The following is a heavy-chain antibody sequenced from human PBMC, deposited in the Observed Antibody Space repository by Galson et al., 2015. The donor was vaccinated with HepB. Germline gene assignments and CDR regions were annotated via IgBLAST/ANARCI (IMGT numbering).Heavy chain of an antibody. CDR3: AGDVDWVLDL. Sequence: SVKVSCKASGYTFTSHGISWVRQAPGQGLEWVGWISSYRGNTKYAQKFQGRVTMTKDTSTSTVYMEVRSLRFDDTAVYYCAGDVDWVLDLWGQGTLVTVSA. D-gene: IGHD3-9*01. CDR1: GYTFTSHG. J-gene: IGHJ5*02. V-gene: IGHV1-18*01. CDR2: ISSYRGNT.